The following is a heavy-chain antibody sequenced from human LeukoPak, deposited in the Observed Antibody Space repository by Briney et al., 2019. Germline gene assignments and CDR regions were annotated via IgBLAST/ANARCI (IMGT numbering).Heavy chain of an antibody. V-gene: IGHV4-59*01. J-gene: IGHJ3*02. Sequence: PSETLSLTCTVSGDSISNFYWTWIRQPPGKGPQWIGDINNSGSTYYNPSLKSRVTISVDTSKNQFSLKLNSVTAADTAVYYCARADSYGSGSHYKGAFDIWGHGTMVSVSS. CDR3: ARADSYGSGSHYKGAFDI. CDR2: INNSGST. CDR1: GDSISNFY. D-gene: IGHD3-10*01.